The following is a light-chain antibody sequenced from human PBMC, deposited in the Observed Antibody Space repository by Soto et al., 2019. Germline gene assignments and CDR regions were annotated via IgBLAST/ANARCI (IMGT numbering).Light chain of an antibody. CDR3: QQYDNWPPLT. J-gene: IGKJ1*01. Sequence: EVVMTQSPATLSVSPGERATLSCRASQSVKKNLAWYRQTLGRAPRLLVYSATTRAAGVPPRFSGSGSGTEFTLTISSLQSEDSAVYYCQQYDNWPPLTFGQGTKVEI. CDR2: SAT. V-gene: IGKV3-15*01. CDR1: QSVKKN.